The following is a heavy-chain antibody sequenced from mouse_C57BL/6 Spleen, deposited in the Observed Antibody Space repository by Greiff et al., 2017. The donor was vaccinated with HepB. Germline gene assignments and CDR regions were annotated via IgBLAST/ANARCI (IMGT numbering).Heavy chain of an antibody. CDR1: GYSFTGYY. V-gene: IGHV1-42*01. CDR3: ARAYDGYYPYAMDY. J-gene: IGHJ4*01. D-gene: IGHD2-3*01. CDR2: IIPSTGGT. Sequence: EVKLQQSGPELVKPGASVKLSCKASGYSFTGYYMNWVKQSPEKSLEWIGEIIPSTGGTTYNQKFKAKATLTVDESSSTAYMQLKSLTSEDSAVYYCARAYDGYYPYAMDYWGQGTSVTVSS.